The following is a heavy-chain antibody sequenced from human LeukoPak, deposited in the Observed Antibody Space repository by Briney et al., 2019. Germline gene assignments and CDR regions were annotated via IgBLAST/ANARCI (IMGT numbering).Heavy chain of an antibody. Sequence: PSETLSLTCTVSGGSISSGDYYWSWIRQPPGKGLEWIGYIYYSGSTYYNPSLKSRVTISVDTSKNQFSLKLSSVTAADTAVYYCARDDSNYLLLYYYYGMDVWGQGTTVTVSS. J-gene: IGHJ6*02. V-gene: IGHV4-30-4*01. CDR2: IYYSGST. CDR1: GGSISSGDYY. D-gene: IGHD4-11*01. CDR3: ARDDSNYLLLYYYYGMDV.